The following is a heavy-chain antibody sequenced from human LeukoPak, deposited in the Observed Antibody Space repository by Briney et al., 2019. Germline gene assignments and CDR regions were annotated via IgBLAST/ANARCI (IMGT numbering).Heavy chain of an antibody. D-gene: IGHD6-13*01. V-gene: IGHV1-8*01. Sequence: GASVKVSCKASGYTFTSYDINWVRQAPGQGLEWMGWMNPNSGNTGYAQKLQGRVTMTTDTSTSTAYMELRSLRSEDTAVYYCAREVLAAAGSQSYYYYYYYMDVWGKGTTVTVSS. CDR2: MNPNSGNT. CDR1: GYTFTSYD. J-gene: IGHJ6*03. CDR3: AREVLAAAGSQSYYYYYYYMDV.